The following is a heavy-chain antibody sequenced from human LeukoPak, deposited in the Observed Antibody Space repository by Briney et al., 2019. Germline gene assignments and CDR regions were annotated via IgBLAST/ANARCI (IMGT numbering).Heavy chain of an antibody. CDR2: LSASGFNT. CDR3: AKDRIVVVVAAYDY. V-gene: IGHV3-23*01. J-gene: IGHJ4*02. CDR1: GFIFSTYA. D-gene: IGHD2-15*01. Sequence: HPGGSLRLSCAASGFIFSTYAMTWLRQAPGKGLEWVSALSASGFNTYYADSVKGRFTISRDNFKNMLYLQMNSLRAEDTAVYYCAKDRIVVVVAAYDYWGQGTLVTVSS.